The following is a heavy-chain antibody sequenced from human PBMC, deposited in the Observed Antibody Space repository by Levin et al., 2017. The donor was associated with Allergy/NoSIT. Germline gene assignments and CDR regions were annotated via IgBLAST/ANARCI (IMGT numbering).Heavy chain of an antibody. Sequence: GGSLRLSCAASGFTFSSYDMHWVRQATGKGLEWVSAIGTAGDTYYPGSVKGRFTISRENAKNSLYLQMNSLRAGDTAVYYCARGYYYGSGVGGMDVWGQGTTVTVSS. CDR1: GFTFSSYD. D-gene: IGHD3-10*01. CDR3: ARGYYYGSGVGGMDV. J-gene: IGHJ6*02. CDR2: IGTAGDT. V-gene: IGHV3-13*01.